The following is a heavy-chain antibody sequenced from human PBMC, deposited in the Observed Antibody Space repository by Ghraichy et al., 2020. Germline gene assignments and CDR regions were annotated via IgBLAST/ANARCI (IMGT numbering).Heavy chain of an antibody. CDR2: IKQDGSEK. V-gene: IGHV3-7*04. J-gene: IGHJ3*01. CDR1: GFTFSNYW. Sequence: GGSLRLSCAASGFTFSNYWMNWVRQAPGKGLEWVASIKQDGSEKYSVDSVKGRFTISRDNTKNSLYLQMNSLRAEDTAVYYCARDLTWMYSSGWYEGDGFDVWGQGTMVTVS. CDR3: ARDLTWMYSSGWYEGDGFDV. D-gene: IGHD6-19*01.